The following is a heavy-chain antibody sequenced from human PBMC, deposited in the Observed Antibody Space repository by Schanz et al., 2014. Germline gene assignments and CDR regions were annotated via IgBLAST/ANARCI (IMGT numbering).Heavy chain of an antibody. CDR1: GGTFSRLT. D-gene: IGHD4-17*01. CDR2: INPSGGST. Sequence: QVQLVQSGADVKKPGSSVRVSCKASGGTFSRLTFSWVRQAPGQGLEWMGMINPSGGSTTYAQKFQGRVTMTRDTSTSTVYMELSSLRSEDTAVYYCARATTAWPFDLWGQGTLVTVSS. J-gene: IGHJ4*02. V-gene: IGHV1-46*01. CDR3: ARATTAWPFDL.